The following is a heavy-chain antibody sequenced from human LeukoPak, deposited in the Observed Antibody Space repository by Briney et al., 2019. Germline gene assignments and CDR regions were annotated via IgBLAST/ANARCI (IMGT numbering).Heavy chain of an antibody. CDR2: IYYSGST. Sequence: SEALSLTCTVSGGSISSYYWSWFRQPPGTGLEWIGDIYYSGSTNYNPSLKSRVTISVDTSKNQFSLKLTSVTAADTAVYFCVRANHFDYWGQGTLVTVSS. J-gene: IGHJ4*02. CDR1: GGSISSYY. CDR3: VRANHFDY. V-gene: IGHV4-59*01.